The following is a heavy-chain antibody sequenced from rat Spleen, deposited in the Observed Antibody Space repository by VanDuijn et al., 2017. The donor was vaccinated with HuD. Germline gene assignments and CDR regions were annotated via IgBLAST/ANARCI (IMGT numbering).Heavy chain of an antibody. J-gene: IGHJ2*01. CDR3: TRRGHTMGLTSRYFDY. D-gene: IGHD1-9*01. CDR2: ISYEGSSS. CDR1: GFTFSDYN. Sequence: EVQLVESGGGLVQPGRSLKLSCAASGFTFSDYNMAWVRQAPKKGLEWVASISYEGSSSYYGDSVKGRFTASRDNAKSTLYLQMSSLRSEDTATYFCTRRGHTMGLTSRYFDYWGQGVMVTVSS. V-gene: IGHV5-22*01.